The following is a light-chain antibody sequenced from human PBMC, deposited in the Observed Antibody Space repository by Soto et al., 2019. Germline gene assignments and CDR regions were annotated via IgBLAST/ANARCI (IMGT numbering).Light chain of an antibody. Sequence: DIQMTQSPSILSASVGERVTITCRANQTINSWLAWYQQKPGKAPKLLIYKASNLESGVPSRFSGSGSGTEFTHTISSLQPDDFATYYCQQYDTLWTFGQGTKVEIK. CDR1: QTINSW. J-gene: IGKJ1*01. CDR2: KAS. V-gene: IGKV1-5*03. CDR3: QQYDTLWT.